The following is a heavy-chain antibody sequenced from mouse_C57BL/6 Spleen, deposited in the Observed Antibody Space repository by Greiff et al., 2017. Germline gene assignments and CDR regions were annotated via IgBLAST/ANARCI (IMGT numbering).Heavy chain of an antibody. V-gene: IGHV7-1*01. J-gene: IGHJ2*01. Sequence: EVMLVESGGGLVQSGRSLRLSCATSGFTFSDFYMEWVRQAPGKGLEWIAASRNKANDYTTEYSASVKGRFIVSRDTSQSILYLQMNALRAEDTAIYYCARGSYYYGLDYWGQGTTLTVSS. CDR3: ARGSYYYGLDY. CDR2: SRNKANDYTT. CDR1: GFTFSDFY. D-gene: IGHD1-1*01.